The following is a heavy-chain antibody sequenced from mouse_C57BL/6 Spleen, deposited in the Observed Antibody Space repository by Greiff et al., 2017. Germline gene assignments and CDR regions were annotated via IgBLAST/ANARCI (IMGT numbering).Heavy chain of an antibody. V-gene: IGHV1-42*01. CDR1: GYSFTGYY. CDR2: INPSTGGT. J-gene: IGHJ3*01. D-gene: IGHD1-1*01. CDR3: ASSDDYGRSWVAY. Sequence: EVQLQQSGPELVKPGASVKISCKASGYSFTGYYMNWVKQSPEKSLEWIGEINPSTGGTTYNQKFKAKATLTVDQSSSQAYLQLKSLTSEDAAVYYCASSDDYGRSWVAYWGQGTLVTVSA.